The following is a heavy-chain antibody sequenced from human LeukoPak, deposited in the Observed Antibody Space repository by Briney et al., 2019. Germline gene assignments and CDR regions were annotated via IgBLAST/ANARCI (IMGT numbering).Heavy chain of an antibody. J-gene: IGHJ5*02. D-gene: IGHD2-2*01. CDR2: FDPEDGET. CDR1: GYTLTELS. Sequence: ASVKVSCKVSGYTLTELSMHWVRQAPGKGLEWMGGFDPEDGETIYAQKFQGRVTMTEDTSTDTAYMELRSLRSDDTAVYYCARVNPVVVPAAYWFDPWGQGTLVTVSS. CDR3: ARVNPVVVPAAYWFDP. V-gene: IGHV1-24*01.